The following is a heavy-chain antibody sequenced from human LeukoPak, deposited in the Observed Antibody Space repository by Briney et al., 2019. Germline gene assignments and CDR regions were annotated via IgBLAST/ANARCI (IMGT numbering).Heavy chain of an antibody. V-gene: IGHV3-23*01. Sequence: GGSLRLSCAASGFTFGTYAMSWVRQAPGKGLEWVSAICGSGGSTYYADSVKGRFTISRDNSKNTLYLQMNSLRAEDTAVYYCARTDMVYYGMDVWGQGTTVTVSS. CDR1: GFTFGTYA. D-gene: IGHD3-10*01. J-gene: IGHJ6*02. CDR2: ICGSGGST. CDR3: ARTDMVYYGMDV.